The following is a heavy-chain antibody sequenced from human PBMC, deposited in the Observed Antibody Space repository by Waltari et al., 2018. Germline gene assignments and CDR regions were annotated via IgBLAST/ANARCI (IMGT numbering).Heavy chain of an antibody. CDR2: ISWTDDK. CDR3: ARRMGIGEGFDY. CDR1: GSSLSTSGVG. J-gene: IGHJ4*02. Sequence: QITLKESGPTLVKPTQTLPLTGTFSGSSLSTSGVGVGWPRQPPGKAREWLALISWTDDKRSSPSLQSRLPITTDTSKNQVVPTMPNMDPVDTATYYWARRMGIGEGFDYWGQGTLVTVSS. V-gene: IGHV2-5*01. D-gene: IGHD3-10*01.